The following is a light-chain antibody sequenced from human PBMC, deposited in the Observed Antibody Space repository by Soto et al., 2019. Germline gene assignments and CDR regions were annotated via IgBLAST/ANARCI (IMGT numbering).Light chain of an antibody. CDR2: DAS. J-gene: IGKJ4*01. Sequence: EIVLTQSPATLSLSPGERATLSCRASQSVSSYLAWYQQKPGQAPRLLIYDASNRATGIQARFSGSGSGTDFTLTIRSLEPEDFAVYYCQQRSNWPLPFGGGTKVEIK. V-gene: IGKV3-11*01. CDR1: QSVSSY. CDR3: QQRSNWPLP.